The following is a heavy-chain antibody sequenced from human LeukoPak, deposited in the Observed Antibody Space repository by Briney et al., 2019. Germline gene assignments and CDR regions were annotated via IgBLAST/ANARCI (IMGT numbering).Heavy chain of an antibody. V-gene: IGHV3-64D*06. D-gene: IGHD5-24*01. Sequence: GGSLRLSCAASGFTVSSNYMSWVRQAPGKGLEYVSAISSNGGSTYYADSVKGRFTISRDNSKNTLYLQMSSLRAEDTAVYYCVRDLDGYKEAIFDYWGQGTLVTVSS. CDR3: VRDLDGYKEAIFDY. CDR1: GFTVSSNY. J-gene: IGHJ4*02. CDR2: ISSNGGST.